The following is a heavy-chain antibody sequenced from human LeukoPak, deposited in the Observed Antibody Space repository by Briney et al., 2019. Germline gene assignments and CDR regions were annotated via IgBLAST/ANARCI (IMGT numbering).Heavy chain of an antibody. Sequence: KPSETLSLTCTVSGGSISSYYWSWIRQPPGKGLEWIGYIYYSGSTNYNPSLKSRVTISVDTSKNQFSLKLSSVTAADTAVYYCARYGSGSHYSPLNFDYWGQGTLVTVSS. J-gene: IGHJ4*02. D-gene: IGHD3-10*01. CDR1: GGSISSYY. V-gene: IGHV4-59*01. CDR3: ARYGSGSHYSPLNFDY. CDR2: IYYSGST.